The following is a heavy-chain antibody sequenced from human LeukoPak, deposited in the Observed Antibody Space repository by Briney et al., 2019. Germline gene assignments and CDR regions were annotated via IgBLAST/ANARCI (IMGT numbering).Heavy chain of an antibody. CDR1: EFTFSRYW. CDR3: AREGNGFDI. CDR2: IKQDGSDK. J-gene: IGHJ3*02. Sequence: GGSLRLSCAASEFTFSRYWMSWVRQAPGKGLEWVANIKQDGSDKYYVDSLKGRFTISRDNAENSLYLQMNSLRAEDTAVYYCAREGNGFDIWGQGTMVIVSS. V-gene: IGHV3-7*01.